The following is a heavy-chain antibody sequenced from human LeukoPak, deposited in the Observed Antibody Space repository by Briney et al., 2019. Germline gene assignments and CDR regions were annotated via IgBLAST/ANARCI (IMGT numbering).Heavy chain of an antibody. J-gene: IGHJ4*02. Sequence: PSETLSLTCTVSGGSISSGSYYWSWIRQPAGKGLEWIGRIYTSGSTNYNPSLKSRVTISVDTSKNQFSLKLRSVTAADTAVYYCARDRRGPWDYWGQGTLVTVSS. D-gene: IGHD3-10*01. V-gene: IGHV4-61*02. CDR3: ARDRRGPWDY. CDR2: IYTSGST. CDR1: GGSISSGSYY.